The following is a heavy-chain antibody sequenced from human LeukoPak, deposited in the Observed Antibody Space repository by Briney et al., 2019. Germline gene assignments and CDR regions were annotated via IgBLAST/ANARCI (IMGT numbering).Heavy chain of an antibody. V-gene: IGHV3-48*01. CDR1: GFTFSSYS. CDR3: ARDWDYYDSSGYYDYFDY. CDR2: ISSSSSTI. J-gene: IGHJ4*02. Sequence: GGSLRLSCAASGFTFSSYSMNWVRQAPGKGLEWVSYISSSSSTIYYAGSVKGRFTISRDNAKNSLYLQMNSLRAEDTAVYYCARDWDYYDSSGYYDYFDYWGQGTLVTVSS. D-gene: IGHD3-22*01.